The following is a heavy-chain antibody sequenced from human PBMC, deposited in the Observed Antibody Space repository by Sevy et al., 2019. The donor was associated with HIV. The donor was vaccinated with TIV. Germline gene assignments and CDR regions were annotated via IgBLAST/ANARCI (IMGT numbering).Heavy chain of an antibody. CDR1: GFTFSRYG. J-gene: IGHJ3*01. CDR3: AKGLGMVQGALLSDDV. D-gene: IGHD3-10*01. V-gene: IGHV3-30*02. Sequence: GGSLRLSCAASGFTFSRYGMHWVRQAPGKGLEWVAFIRYDGSTQYYAESVKGRFIISRDNSKDTLYLQMNSLRGDDTSLYYCAKGLGMVQGALLSDDVWGQGTMVIVSS. CDR2: IRYDGSTQ.